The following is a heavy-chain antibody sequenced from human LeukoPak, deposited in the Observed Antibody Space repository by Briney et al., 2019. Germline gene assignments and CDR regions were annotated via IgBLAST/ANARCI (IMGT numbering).Heavy chain of an antibody. J-gene: IGHJ4*02. CDR3: ATFRGDGSGSYYNGISY. D-gene: IGHD3-10*01. Sequence: PSETLSLTCTVSGGSINSSGYYWGWIRQPPGKGLEWIGSHYYSGSTYYNPSLKSRVIISVDTSKNQFSLKLSSVTAADTAVYYCATFRGDGSGSYYNGISYWGQGTLVTVSS. V-gene: IGHV4-39*01. CDR2: HYYSGST. CDR1: GGSINSSGYY.